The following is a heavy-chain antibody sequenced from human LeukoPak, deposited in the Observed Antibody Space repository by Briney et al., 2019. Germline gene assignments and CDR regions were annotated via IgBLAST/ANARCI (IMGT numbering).Heavy chain of an antibody. CDR1: GGSISSYY. D-gene: IGHD1-26*01. CDR3: ASVGWDSYYFDY. V-gene: IGHV4-59*01. J-gene: IGHJ4*02. CDR2: IYYSGST. Sequence: SETLSLTCTVSGGSISSYYWSWIRQPPGKGLDWIGYIYYSGSTNYNPSLKSRVTISVDTSKNQFSLKLSSVTAADTAVYYCASVGWDSYYFDYWGQGTLVTVSS.